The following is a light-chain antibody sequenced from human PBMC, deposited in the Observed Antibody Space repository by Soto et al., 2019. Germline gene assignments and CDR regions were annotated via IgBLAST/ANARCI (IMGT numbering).Light chain of an antibody. V-gene: IGKV3-20*01. CDR2: GAS. CDR1: QNIRSNY. J-gene: IGKJ1*01. Sequence: ETVLTQSPGTLSLSPGERATLSCRASQNIRSNYLAWYRQTPGQAPRLLIYGASNRATGIADRFSGSGSGTDFTLIISRLEPEDFALYYCQQYGSPPWTFGQGTKVEIK. CDR3: QQYGSPPWT.